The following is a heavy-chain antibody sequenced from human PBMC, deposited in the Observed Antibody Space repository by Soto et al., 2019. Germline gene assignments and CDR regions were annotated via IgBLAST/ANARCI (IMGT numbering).Heavy chain of an antibody. D-gene: IGHD5-18*01. CDR1: GFTFSSYW. J-gene: IGHJ6*02. Sequence: EVQLVESGGGLVQPGGSLRLSCAASGFTFSSYWMSWVRQAPGKGLEWVANIKQDGSEKYYVDSVKGRFTISRDNAKKSLYLQMNSLRPEDTALYYCVREGYLYALDVWGQGTTVTVSS. CDR2: IKQDGSEK. CDR3: VREGYLYALDV. V-gene: IGHV3-7*01.